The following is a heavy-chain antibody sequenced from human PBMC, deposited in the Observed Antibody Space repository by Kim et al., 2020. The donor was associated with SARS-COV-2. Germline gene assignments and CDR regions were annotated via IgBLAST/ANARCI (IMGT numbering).Heavy chain of an antibody. D-gene: IGHD2-15*01. V-gene: IGHV4-4*08. CDR3: ARSFCSGGSCYYNRPFDY. CDR1: GGSINNYY. J-gene: IGHJ4*01. CDR2: IYSSGNT. Sequence: SETLSLTCKVPGGSINNYYWNWIRQSPGKGLEWIGYIYSSGNTNYNPSLERRVTITVDTSRNQFSLSLTSVTAADTAVYYCARSFCSGGSCYYNRPFDY.